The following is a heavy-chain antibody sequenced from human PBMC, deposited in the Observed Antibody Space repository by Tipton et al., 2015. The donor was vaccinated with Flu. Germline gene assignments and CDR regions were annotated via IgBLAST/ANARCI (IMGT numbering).Heavy chain of an antibody. J-gene: IGHJ3*02. CDR1: GGSISSYY. CDR3: AQHRLGSRRWGLGAFDI. D-gene: IGHD6-13*01. Sequence: GLVKPSETLSLTCTVSGGSISSYYWSWIRQPQGKGLEWIGSIYYSGSTNYNPSLKSRVTISVETSKNQFSRKLSSVTAADKAVYYCAQHRLGSRRWGLGAFDIWGQGTMVTVSS. V-gene: IGHV4-59*01. CDR2: IYYSGST.